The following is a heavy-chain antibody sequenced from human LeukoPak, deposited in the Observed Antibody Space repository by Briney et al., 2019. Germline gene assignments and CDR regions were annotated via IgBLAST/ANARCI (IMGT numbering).Heavy chain of an antibody. D-gene: IGHD6-13*01. CDR3: ARRGYASSWSFDY. Sequence: SETLSLTCTVSGGSISGYYWNWVRQRPGKGLEGIGYIYYSGSTKYNPSLKSRVTISVDTSKNQFPLKLSSVTAADTAVYYCARRGYASSWSFDYWGQGTLVTVSS. CDR1: GGSISGYY. J-gene: IGHJ4*02. V-gene: IGHV4-59*08. CDR2: IYYSGST.